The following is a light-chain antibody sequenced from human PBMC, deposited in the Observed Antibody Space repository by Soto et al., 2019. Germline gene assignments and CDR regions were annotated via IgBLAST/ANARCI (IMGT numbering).Light chain of an antibody. CDR1: QSVSSNY. Sequence: EIVLTQSPGTLYLSPGERATLSCRASQSVSSNYLAWYQQKRGQAPRLLIYAASARATGIPDRFSGSGSGTDFTLTISRLEPEDFAVYFCQLYGSSPPRYTFAQGTXL. CDR3: QLYGSSPPRYT. CDR2: AAS. J-gene: IGKJ2*01. V-gene: IGKV3-20*01.